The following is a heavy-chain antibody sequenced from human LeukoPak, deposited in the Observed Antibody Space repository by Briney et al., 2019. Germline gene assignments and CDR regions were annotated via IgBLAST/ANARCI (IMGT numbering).Heavy chain of an antibody. Sequence: GGSLRLSCAASGFTFSSYWMHWVRQAPGKGLVWVSRIHGDGSITSYADSVKGRFTISRDNAKNTLLLQMNSLGAEDTAVYYCARDPPLTFYGSVSFDFWGQGTLVTVSS. CDR1: GFTFSSYW. V-gene: IGHV3-74*01. J-gene: IGHJ4*02. D-gene: IGHD3-10*01. CDR2: IHGDGSIT. CDR3: ARDPPLTFYGSVSFDF.